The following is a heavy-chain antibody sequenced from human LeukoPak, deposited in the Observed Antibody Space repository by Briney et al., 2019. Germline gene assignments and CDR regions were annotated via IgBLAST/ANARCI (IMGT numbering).Heavy chain of an antibody. CDR2: ISWNSGSI. V-gene: IGHV3-9*01. J-gene: IGHJ4*02. CDR3: AKDIFTMVRGVVDY. Sequence: GGSLRLSCAASGFTFDDYAMHWVRRAPRKGLEWVSVISWNSGSIGYADSVKGRFTISRDNAKNSLYLQMNSLRAEDTALYYCAKDIFTMVRGVVDYWGQGTLVTVSS. D-gene: IGHD3-10*01. CDR1: GFTFDDYA.